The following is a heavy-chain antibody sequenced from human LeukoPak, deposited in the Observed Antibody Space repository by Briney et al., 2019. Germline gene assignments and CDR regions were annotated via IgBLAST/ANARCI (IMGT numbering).Heavy chain of an antibody. CDR3: ASENYYDSSGYSEGLDV. J-gene: IGHJ6*02. CDR1: GGSISNYY. V-gene: IGHV4-4*07. D-gene: IGHD3-22*01. Sequence: PSETLSLTCTVSGGSISNYYWSWIRQPAGKGLEWIGRMYISGSTNYNPSLKSRVTMSVDTSKNQFSLKLTSVTAADTAVYYCASENYYDSSGYSEGLDVWGQGTTVTVSS. CDR2: MYISGST.